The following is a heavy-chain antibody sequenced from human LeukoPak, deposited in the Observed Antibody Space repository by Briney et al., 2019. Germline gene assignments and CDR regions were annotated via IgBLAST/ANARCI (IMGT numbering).Heavy chain of an antibody. D-gene: IGHD4-11*01. Sequence: SETLSLTCTVSGVSMSSYYWSWVRQPPGEGLEWIGYIYYSGTGSSNYNPSLKSRVTMSVDTSKNQFSLNLSSVTAADTAFYYCARETTGLARYFDYWGQGTLVTVSS. CDR3: ARETTGLARYFDY. J-gene: IGHJ4*02. CDR2: IYYSGTGSS. CDR1: GVSMSSYY. V-gene: IGHV4-59*12.